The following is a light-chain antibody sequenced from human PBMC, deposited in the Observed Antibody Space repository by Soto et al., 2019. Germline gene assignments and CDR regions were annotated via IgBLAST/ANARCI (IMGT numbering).Light chain of an antibody. Sequence: QSVLTQAPSASGTPGQRVTISCSGSSSDIGSNTVSWFQQLPGTAPKSLIYTNDKRPSGVPDRFSGSESGPSASLAISGLQPEDEADYFCAAWDDTLNGHVFGTGTKLTVL. CDR2: TND. J-gene: IGLJ1*01. CDR1: SSDIGSNT. V-gene: IGLV1-44*01. CDR3: AAWDDTLNGHV.